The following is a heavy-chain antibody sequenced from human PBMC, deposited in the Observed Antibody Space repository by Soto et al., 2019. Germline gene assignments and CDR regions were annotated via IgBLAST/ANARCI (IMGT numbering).Heavy chain of an antibody. CDR1: GFTFSSDG. CDR2: TWYDGSNK. J-gene: IGHJ2*01. D-gene: IGHD2-15*01. CDR3: ARKKVGYCSGGSCYSSHWYFDL. V-gene: IGHV3-33*01. Sequence: QVQLVESGGGVVQPGRSLRLSCAASGFTFSSDGMHWVRQAPGKGLEWVAVTWYDGSNKYYADSVKGRFTISRDNSKNTLYLQTNSLRAEDTAVYYCARKKVGYCSGGSCYSSHWYFDLWGRGTLVTVSS.